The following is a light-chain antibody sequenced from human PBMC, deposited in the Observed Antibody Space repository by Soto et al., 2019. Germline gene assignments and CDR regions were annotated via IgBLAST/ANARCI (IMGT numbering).Light chain of an antibody. CDR2: QAS. J-gene: IGKJ1*01. CDR1: QSVSTW. Sequence: DIQVTQSPSTLSASVGDRVTITCRTSQSVSTWLAWYQQKPGKAPKLLIHQASSLASGVPSRFSGGGSGTEVTLTINSLQADDFATYYCQQYNSHSETFGQGPKVEVK. CDR3: QQYNSHSET. V-gene: IGKV1-5*03.